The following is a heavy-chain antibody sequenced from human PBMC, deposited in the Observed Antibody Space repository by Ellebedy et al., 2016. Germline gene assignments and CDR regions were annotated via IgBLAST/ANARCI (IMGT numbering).Heavy chain of an antibody. J-gene: IGHJ5*01. CDR1: GGSISSGGCY. D-gene: IGHD1-14*01. CDR3: ARDLTPASRVFDS. CDR2: IYYSGST. Sequence: SETLSLXXNVSGGSISSGGCYWNWIRQYPGKGLEWIGYIYYSGSTHYNPSLKSRVSISVDTSKNQFSLNLSSVTAADTAVYFCARDLTPASRVFDSWGQGTLVTVSS. V-gene: IGHV4-31*03.